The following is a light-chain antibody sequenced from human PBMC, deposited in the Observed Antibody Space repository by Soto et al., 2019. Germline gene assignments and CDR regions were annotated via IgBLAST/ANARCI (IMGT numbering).Light chain of an antibody. Sequence: DIVMTQSPHSLALSLGERSTINXKSSQSLVYSSQTKNFLDLYLQKPGQSPQSLFSEVSTRVYGGPDRFSGSGSGTDFTRDISRVETDDVGIYYGMQSTQLPPTFGQGTRLEIK. J-gene: IGKJ5*01. CDR3: MQSTQLPPT. CDR1: QSLVYSSQTKNF. CDR2: EVS. V-gene: IGKV2-29*01.